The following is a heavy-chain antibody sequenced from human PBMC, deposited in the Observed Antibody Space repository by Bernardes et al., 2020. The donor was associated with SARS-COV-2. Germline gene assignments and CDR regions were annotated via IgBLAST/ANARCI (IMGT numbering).Heavy chain of an antibody. CDR1: GFTFSSYS. V-gene: IGHV3-64*04. D-gene: IGHD4-4*01. CDR2: ISSDGDNK. Sequence: GGSLRLSCSASGFTFSSYSMHWVRQAPGKGLEYVSGISSDGDNKQYADSVEDRFTISRDNSKDTLYLQMNSLRAEDTAVYYCAKDGSNYDYFDYWGQGTLVTVSS. CDR3: AKDGSNYDYFDY. J-gene: IGHJ4*02.